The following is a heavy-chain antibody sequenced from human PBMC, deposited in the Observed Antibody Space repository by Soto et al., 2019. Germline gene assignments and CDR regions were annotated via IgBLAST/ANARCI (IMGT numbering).Heavy chain of an antibody. CDR3: ARVLGGYPNFDF. D-gene: IGHD3-22*01. CDR2: ISYDGSDK. J-gene: IGHJ4*02. V-gene: IGHV3-30-3*01. Sequence: SLRLSCAASGFTVSSYGLHWVRQAPGKGLEWLAFISYDGSDKFYADSVKGRFTISRDSSKNTLYLQMNSLRAEDTAVYYCARVLGGYPNFDFWVQGTLVTVSS. CDR1: GFTVSSYG.